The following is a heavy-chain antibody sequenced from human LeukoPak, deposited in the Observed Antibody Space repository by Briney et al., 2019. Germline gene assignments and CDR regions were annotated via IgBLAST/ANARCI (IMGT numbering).Heavy chain of an antibody. CDR1: DYSITSGYY. V-gene: IGHV4-38-2*02. D-gene: IGHD2-21*01. CDR3: ARDHYDCGNFDY. CDR2: IYHSGSA. J-gene: IGHJ4*02. Sequence: SETLSLTCTVSDYSITSGYYWGWIRQPPGKGLEWIGSIYHSGSAYYNPSLKSRVTISVDTSKNQFSLTLSSVTAADTAVYYCARDHYDCGNFDYWGQGTLVTVSS.